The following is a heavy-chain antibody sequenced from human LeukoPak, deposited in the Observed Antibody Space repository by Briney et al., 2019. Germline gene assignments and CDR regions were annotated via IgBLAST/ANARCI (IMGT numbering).Heavy chain of an antibody. CDR3: ARGYYYDSSVAY. J-gene: IGHJ4*02. V-gene: IGHV3-21*01. D-gene: IGHD3-22*01. Sequence: KPGGSLRLSCAASGFTFSSYSMNWVRQAPGKGLEWVSSISSSSSYIYYADSVKGRFTISRDNARNSVYLQTDSLRVEDTAVYYFARGYYYDSSVAYWGQGTLVTVSS. CDR1: GFTFSSYS. CDR2: ISSSSSYI.